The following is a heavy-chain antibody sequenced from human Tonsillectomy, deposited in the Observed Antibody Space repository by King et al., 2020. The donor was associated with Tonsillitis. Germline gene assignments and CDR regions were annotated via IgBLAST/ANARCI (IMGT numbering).Heavy chain of an antibody. D-gene: IGHD4-17*01. Sequence: QLQESGPGLVRPSQTLSLICSVSGDSLTSGGYFLSWIRQHPDKGLEWIGSIYHSGPTYHTPSLRSRLFMSVDTSKNQFSLGLTSVTAADTAVYYCARNRDYGDYVDFWGQGTLVAVSS. J-gene: IGHJ4*02. CDR2: IYHSGPT. CDR1: GDSLTSGGYF. V-gene: IGHV4-31*03. CDR3: ARNRDYGDYVDF.